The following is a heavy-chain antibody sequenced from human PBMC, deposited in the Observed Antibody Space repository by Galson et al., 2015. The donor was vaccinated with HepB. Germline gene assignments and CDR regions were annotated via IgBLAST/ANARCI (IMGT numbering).Heavy chain of an antibody. J-gene: IGHJ4*02. CDR1: GFTFSSYG. D-gene: IGHD6-19*01. CDR2: IWYDGSNK. Sequence: SLRLSCAASGFTFSSYGMHWVRQAPGKGLEWVAVIWYDGSNKYYADSVKGRFTISRDNSKNTLYLQMNSLRAEDTAVYYCARAGIAVAGSSYFDYWGQGTLVTVAA. CDR3: ARAGIAVAGSSYFDY. V-gene: IGHV3-33*01.